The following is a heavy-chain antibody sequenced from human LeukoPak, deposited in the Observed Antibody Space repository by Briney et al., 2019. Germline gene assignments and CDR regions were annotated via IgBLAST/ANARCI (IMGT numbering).Heavy chain of an antibody. CDR3: ARARQNWNYDY. Sequence: ASVKVSCKASGGTFSSYAISWVRQAPGQGREWMGRIIPILGIGNYAQKFQGRVTITADKSTSTAYMELSSLRSEDTAVYYCARARQNWNYDYWGQGTLVTVSS. CDR1: GGTFSSYA. V-gene: IGHV1-69*04. CDR2: IIPILGIG. D-gene: IGHD1-7*01. J-gene: IGHJ4*02.